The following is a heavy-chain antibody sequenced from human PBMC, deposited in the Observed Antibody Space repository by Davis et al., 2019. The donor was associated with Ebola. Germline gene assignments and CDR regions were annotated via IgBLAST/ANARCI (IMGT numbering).Heavy chain of an antibody. Sequence: GESLKISCAASGFSFSDYYMSWIRQAPGKGLEWVSYISSSGSTMYYADSVKGRFTISRDNAKNSLYLQMNSLRAEDTAVYYCMRWSLYSGHDCDLWGQGTLVTVS. CDR1: GFSFSDYY. D-gene: IGHD1-26*01. V-gene: IGHV3-11*04. J-gene: IGHJ5*02. CDR2: ISSSGSTM. CDR3: MRWSLYSGHDCDL.